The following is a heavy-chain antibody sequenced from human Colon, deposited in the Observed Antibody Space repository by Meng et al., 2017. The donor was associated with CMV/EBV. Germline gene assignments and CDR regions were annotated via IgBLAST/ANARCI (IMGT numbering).Heavy chain of an antibody. CDR2: IYYGGST. J-gene: IGHJ4*02. V-gene: IGHV4-39*07. Sequence: SETLSLTCTVSGGSISNTRYYWGWIRQSPGKGLEWIGSIYYGGSTSYNPSLRSRVTMSVDTSNNQFSLRLSSVTAADTAVYYCARSIVAASPFGYWGQGALVTVSS. D-gene: IGHD1-26*01. CDR1: GGSISNTRYY. CDR3: ARSIVAASPFGY.